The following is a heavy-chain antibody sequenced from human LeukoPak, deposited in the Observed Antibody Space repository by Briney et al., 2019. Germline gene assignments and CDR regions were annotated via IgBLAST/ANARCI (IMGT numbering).Heavy chain of an antibody. D-gene: IGHD6-6*01. CDR1: GFTFSSFE. CDR3: ARDHSSIVAWIVWFDP. V-gene: IGHV3-48*03. J-gene: IGHJ5*02. CDR2: ISGSGTTL. Sequence: GGSLRLSCAASGFTFSSFEMNWVRQAPGKGLEWDSYISGSGTTLYYADSVKGRFTISRDNAKNSLYLQMNSLRAEDTAVYYCARDHSSIVAWIVWFDPWGQGTLVTVSS.